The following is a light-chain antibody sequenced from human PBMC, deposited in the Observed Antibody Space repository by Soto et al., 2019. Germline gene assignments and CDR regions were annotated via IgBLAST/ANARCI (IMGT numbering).Light chain of an antibody. CDR2: DAS. CDR3: QQRSNWIT. Sequence: EVALTQSPTTLSVSPGAGAPLSCRASQSVSSYLAWYQQKPGQAPRLLIYDASNRATGIPARFSGSGSGTDFTLTISSLEPEDSALYYCQQRSNWITFGQGTRLEIK. J-gene: IGKJ5*01. CDR1: QSVSSY. V-gene: IGKV3-11*01.